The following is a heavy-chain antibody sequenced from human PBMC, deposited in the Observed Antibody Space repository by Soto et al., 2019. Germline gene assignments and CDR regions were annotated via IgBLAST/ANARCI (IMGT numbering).Heavy chain of an antibody. J-gene: IGHJ1*01. Sequence: QVQLVESGGGVVQPGRSLSLSCAASGFTFSSYGMHWVRQAPGKGLEWVAVIWYDGSNKYYADSVKGRFTISRDNSKNTLYLQMNSLRAEDTAVYYCARGCYSYGVEYFQHWGQGTLVNVYS. CDR1: GFTFSSYG. V-gene: IGHV3-33*01. CDR2: IWYDGSNK. D-gene: IGHD5-18*01. CDR3: ARGCYSYGVEYFQH.